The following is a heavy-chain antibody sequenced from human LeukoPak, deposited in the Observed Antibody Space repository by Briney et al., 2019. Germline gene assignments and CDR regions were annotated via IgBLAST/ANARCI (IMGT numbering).Heavy chain of an antibody. D-gene: IGHD3-10*01. V-gene: IGHV4-39*01. CDR2: IYYSGST. J-gene: IGHJ4*02. CDR3: ARRQYGSGSYYTPPDY. CDR1: GGSISSSSYY. Sequence: SETLSLTCTVSGGSISSSSYYWGWIRQPPGRGLEWIGSIYYSGSTYYNPSLKSRVTISVDTSENQFSLKLSSVTAADTAVYYCARRQYGSGSYYTPPDYWGQGTLVTASS.